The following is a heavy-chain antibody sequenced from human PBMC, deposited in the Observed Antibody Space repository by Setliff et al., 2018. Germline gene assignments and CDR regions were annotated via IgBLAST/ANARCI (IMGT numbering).Heavy chain of an antibody. D-gene: IGHD5-18*01. CDR1: GGTFKNYG. CDR3: AREGVDTRSSTDYRYYMDV. V-gene: IGHV1-69*05. CDR2: IIPIFGTT. Sequence: GASVKVSCKASGGTFKNYGISWVRQAPGQGLEWMGGIIPIFGTTNYAQKFQGRATTSTDESTSTAYMELSSLRFEDTAVYYCAREGVDTRSSTDYRYYMDVWGKGTTVTVSS. J-gene: IGHJ6*03.